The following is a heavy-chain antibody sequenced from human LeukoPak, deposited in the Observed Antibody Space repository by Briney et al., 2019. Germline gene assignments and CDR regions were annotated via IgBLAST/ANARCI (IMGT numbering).Heavy chain of an antibody. CDR1: GGSISSGGYY. CDR3: ARWLQLQDYFDY. D-gene: IGHD5-24*01. Sequence: SETLSLTCTVSGGSISSGGYYWSWSRQHPGKGLEWIGYIYYSGSTYYNPSLKSRVTISVDTSKNQFSLKLSSVTAADTAVYYCARWLQLQDYFDYWGQGTLVTVSS. CDR2: IYYSGST. J-gene: IGHJ4*02. V-gene: IGHV4-31*03.